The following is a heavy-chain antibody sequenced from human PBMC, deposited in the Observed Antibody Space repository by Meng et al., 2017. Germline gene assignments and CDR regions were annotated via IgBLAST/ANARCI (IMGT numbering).Heavy chain of an antibody. J-gene: IGHJ2*01. CDR3: ARTGGTTVVTAGRRFWYFDL. V-gene: IGHV4-34*01. D-gene: IGHD4-23*01. CDR1: GGSFSGYY. Sequence: VQLRQWGAGLLKPSETLSLTCAVYGGSFSGYYWSWIRQPPGKGLEWIGEINHSGSTNYNPSLKSRVTISVDTSKNQFSLKLSSVTAADTAVYYCARTGGTTVVTAGRRFWYFDLWGRGTLVTVSS. CDR2: INHSGST.